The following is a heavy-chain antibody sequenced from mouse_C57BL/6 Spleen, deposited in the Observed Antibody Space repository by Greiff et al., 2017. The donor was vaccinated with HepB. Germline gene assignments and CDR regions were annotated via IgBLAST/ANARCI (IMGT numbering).Heavy chain of an antibody. J-gene: IGHJ2*01. V-gene: IGHV5-9*01. CDR3: ARQRITTVVANYFDY. CDR1: GFTFSSYT. CDR2: ISGGGGNT. Sequence: EVQGVESGGGLVKPGGSLKLSCAASGFTFSSYTMSWVRQTPEKRLEWVATISGGGGNTYYPDSVKGRFTISRDNAKNTLYLQMSSLRSEDTALYYCARQRITTVVANYFDYWGQGTTLTVSS. D-gene: IGHD1-1*01.